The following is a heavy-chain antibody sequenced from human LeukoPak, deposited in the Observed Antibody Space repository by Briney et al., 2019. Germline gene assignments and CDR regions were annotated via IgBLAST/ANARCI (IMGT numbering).Heavy chain of an antibody. D-gene: IGHD6-19*01. V-gene: IGHV3-21*01. Sequence: GGSLRLSCAASGFTFSSYSMFWVRQAPEKGLEWVSSISSSSTLIYYADSVKGRFTISRDNAKNSLYLQMNSLRAEDTAMYFCARGVISVALVDYWGQGTLVTVSS. J-gene: IGHJ4*02. CDR3: ARGVISVALVDY. CDR1: GFTFSSYS. CDR2: ISSSSTLI.